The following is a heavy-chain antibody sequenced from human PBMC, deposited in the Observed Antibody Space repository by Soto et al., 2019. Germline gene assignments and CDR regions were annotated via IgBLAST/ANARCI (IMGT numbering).Heavy chain of an antibody. V-gene: IGHV3-66*01. D-gene: IGHD3-16*01. J-gene: IGHJ4*02. CDR3: ARDPWAADY. Sequence: EVQLVESGGGLVQPGGSPRLSCAASGFTVSTKYMSWVRQGPGKGLEWVSVIYSGGSTFYADSVRGRFTISRDNSKNTVNLQMNSLRAEDTAVYYCARDPWAADYWGQGTLVTVSS. CDR1: GFTVSTKY. CDR2: IYSGGST.